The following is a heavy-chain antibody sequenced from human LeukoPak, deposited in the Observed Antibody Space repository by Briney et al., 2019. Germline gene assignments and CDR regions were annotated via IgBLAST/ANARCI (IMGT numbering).Heavy chain of an antibody. Sequence: PGGSLRLSCAASGFTFSSYSMNWVRQAPGKGLEWVSSISSSSSYIYYADSVKGRFTISRDNAKNSLYLQMNSLRAEDTAVYYCARGRSGGSGSYVYWGQGTLVTVSS. CDR2: ISSSSSYI. V-gene: IGHV3-21*01. J-gene: IGHJ4*02. CDR1: GFTFSSYS. D-gene: IGHD3-10*01. CDR3: ARGRSGGSGSYVY.